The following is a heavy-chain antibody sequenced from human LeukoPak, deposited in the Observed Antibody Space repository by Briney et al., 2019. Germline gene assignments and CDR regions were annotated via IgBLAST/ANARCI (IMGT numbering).Heavy chain of an antibody. CDR2: ISGSGGST. D-gene: IGHD5-18*01. J-gene: IGHJ4*02. CDR1: GFNFRNAW. CDR3: ARFAPMVTPYFDY. V-gene: IGHV3-23*01. Sequence: GGSLRLSCTASGFNFRNAWMCWVRQAPGKGLEWVSAISGSGGSTYYADSVKGRFTISRDNSKNTLYLQMNSLRAEDTAVYYCARFAPMVTPYFDYWGQGTLVTVSS.